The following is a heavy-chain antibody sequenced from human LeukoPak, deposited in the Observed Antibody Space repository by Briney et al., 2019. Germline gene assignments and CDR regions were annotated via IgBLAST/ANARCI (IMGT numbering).Heavy chain of an antibody. V-gene: IGHV1-69*04. CDR2: IIPILGIA. J-gene: IGHJ4*02. CDR3: AREGGSYWPFDY. CDR1: GGTFSSYA. D-gene: IGHD1-26*01. Sequence: ASVKVSCKASGGTFSSYAISWVRQAPGQGLEWMGRIIPILGIANYAQKFRGRVTITADKSTSTAYMELSSLRSEDTAVYYCAREGGSYWPFDYWGQGTLVTVSS.